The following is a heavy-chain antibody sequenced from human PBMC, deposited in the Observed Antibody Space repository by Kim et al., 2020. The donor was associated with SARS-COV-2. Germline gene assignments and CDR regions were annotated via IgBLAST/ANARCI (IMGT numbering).Heavy chain of an antibody. J-gene: IGHJ5*02. CDR3: ARDSRAIAAAGTGKWFDP. CDR2: IIPIFGTA. Sequence: SVKVSCKASGGTFSSYAISWVRQAPGQGLEWMGGIIPIFGTANYAQKFQGIVTITADESTSTAYMELSSLRSEDTAVYYCARDSRAIAAAGTGKWFDPWGQGTLVTVSS. V-gene: IGHV1-69*13. CDR1: GGTFSSYA. D-gene: IGHD6-13*01.